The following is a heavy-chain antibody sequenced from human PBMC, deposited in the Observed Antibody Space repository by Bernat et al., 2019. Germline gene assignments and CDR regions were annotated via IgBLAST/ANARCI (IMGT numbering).Heavy chain of an antibody. CDR3: AKDYGDCAGNFDY. CDR2: IIISGAST. J-gene: IGHJ4*02. CDR1: GFTFSSYA. V-gene: IGHV3-23*01. Sequence: EVQLLESGGGLVQPGGSLRLSCAASGFTFSSYAMSWVRQAPGKGLEWVSGIIISGASTYYADSVKGRFTISRDNSKNTVLLQLNSLRAEDTAVYYCAKDYGDCAGNFDYWGQGTLVTVSS. D-gene: IGHD4-17*01.